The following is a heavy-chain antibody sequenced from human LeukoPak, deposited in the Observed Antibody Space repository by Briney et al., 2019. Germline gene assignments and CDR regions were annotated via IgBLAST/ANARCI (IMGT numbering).Heavy chain of an antibody. D-gene: IGHD1-26*01. CDR2: IYISGST. CDR1: GGSISSYY. CDR3: AGVGYSGSCDTIDY. Sequence: AETLSLSCTVSGGSISSYYWSWIRQPPGKGLEWLGCIYISGSTNYNPPLKSRATISGDTAKNQFSLKLSSVTAADTAVYYCAGVGYSGSCDTIDYWGQGTLVTVSS. V-gene: IGHV4-59*01. J-gene: IGHJ4*02.